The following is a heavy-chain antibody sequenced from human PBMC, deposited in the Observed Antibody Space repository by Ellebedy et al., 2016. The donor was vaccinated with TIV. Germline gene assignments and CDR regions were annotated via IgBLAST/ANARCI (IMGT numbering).Heavy chain of an antibody. D-gene: IGHD4-11*01. CDR3: ASGEYSDSMGD. CDR1: GHIFTKNY. V-gene: IGHV1-2*02. J-gene: IGHJ4*02. Sequence: ASVKVSCXAFGHIFTKNYIYWMRQAPGQGLEWVGWMDPRSVATNYAQKFQDRVTMSRDTSITTAYMELSGLRSDDTAVYYCASGEYSDSMGDWGQGTLLIVSS. CDR2: MDPRSVAT.